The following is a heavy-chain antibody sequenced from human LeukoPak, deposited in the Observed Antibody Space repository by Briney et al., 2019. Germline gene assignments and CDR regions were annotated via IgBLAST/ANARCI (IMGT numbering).Heavy chain of an antibody. V-gene: IGHV4-31*03. Sequence: SQTLSLTCTVSGGSISSGGYYWGWIRQHPGKGLEWIGYIYYSGSTYYNPSLKSRVTISVDTSKNQFSLKLSSVTAADTAVYYCARSSLQEENWFDPWGQGTLVTVSS. D-gene: IGHD4-11*01. CDR2: IYYSGST. CDR3: ARSSLQEENWFDP. CDR1: GGSISSGGYY. J-gene: IGHJ5*02.